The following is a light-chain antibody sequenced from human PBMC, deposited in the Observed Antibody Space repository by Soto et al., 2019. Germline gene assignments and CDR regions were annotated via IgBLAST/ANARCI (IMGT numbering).Light chain of an antibody. CDR1: SSDVGGYNY. CDR2: EVS. J-gene: IGLJ2*01. Sequence: QSALTQPASVSGSPGQSITISCTGTSSDVGGYNYVSWYQQHPGKAPKLMIYEVSNRPSGVSNRFSGSKSGNTASLTISGLQADDVADYYCSSYASSSPVIFGGGTKLTVL. CDR3: SSYASSSPVI. V-gene: IGLV2-14*01.